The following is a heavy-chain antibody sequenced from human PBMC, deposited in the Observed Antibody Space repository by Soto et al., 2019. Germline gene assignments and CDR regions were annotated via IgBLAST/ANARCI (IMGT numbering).Heavy chain of an antibody. CDR3: ARDRLAAAGNVGYYYYGMDV. CDR2: IYHSGST. D-gene: IGHD6-13*01. J-gene: IGHJ6*02. Sequence: PSETLSLTCAVSGYSISSGYYWGWIRQPPGKGLEWIGSIYHSGSTYYNPSLKSRVTISVDTSKNQFSLKLSSVTAADTAVYYCARDRLAAAGNVGYYYYGMDVWGQGTTVTVSS. V-gene: IGHV4-38-2*02. CDR1: GYSISSGYY.